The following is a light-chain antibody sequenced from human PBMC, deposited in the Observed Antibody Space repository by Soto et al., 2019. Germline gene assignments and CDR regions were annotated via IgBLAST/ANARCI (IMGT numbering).Light chain of an antibody. Sequence: QSALTQPCSVSGSPGQSITISCTGTGSEIGSYNYVSWYQHHPGKVPKFIIYDVTNRPSGVSDRFSGSKSGNTASLTISGLQAEDEADYYCNSYTSASADVFGTGTKVT. CDR1: GSEIGSYNY. CDR2: DVT. CDR3: NSYTSASADV. J-gene: IGLJ1*01. V-gene: IGLV2-14*03.